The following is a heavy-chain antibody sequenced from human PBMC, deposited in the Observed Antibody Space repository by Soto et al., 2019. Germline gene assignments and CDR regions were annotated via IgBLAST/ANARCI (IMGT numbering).Heavy chain of an antibody. CDR1: GFTVSSNY. CDR3: AKDREDVSHYGSGQIAY. Sequence: GSLRLSCAASGFTVSSNYMSWVRQAPGKGLEWVSVIYSGGSTYYADSVKGRFTISRDNSKNTLYLQMNSLRAEDTAVYYCAKDREDVSHYGSGQIAYWGQGTLVTVSS. CDR2: IYSGGST. V-gene: IGHV3-53*01. D-gene: IGHD3-10*01. J-gene: IGHJ4*02.